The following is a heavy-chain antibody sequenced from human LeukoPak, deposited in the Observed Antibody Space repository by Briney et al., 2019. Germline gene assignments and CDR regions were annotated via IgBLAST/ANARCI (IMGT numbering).Heavy chain of an antibody. J-gene: IGHJ4*02. CDR2: IYSGGST. CDR3: ARECSTCSYYFDY. CDR1: GFTVSSNY. D-gene: IGHD2-2*01. V-gene: IGHV3-66*02. Sequence: PGGSLRLSCAASGFTVSSNYMSWVRQAPGKGLEWVSVIYSGGSTYYADSVKGRFTISRDNSKNTLYLQMNSLRAEDTAVYYCARECSTCSYYFDYWGQGTLVTVPS.